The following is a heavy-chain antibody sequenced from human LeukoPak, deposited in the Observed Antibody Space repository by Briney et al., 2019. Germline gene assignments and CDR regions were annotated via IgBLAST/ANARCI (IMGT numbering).Heavy chain of an antibody. J-gene: IGHJ5*02. CDR2: IYYSGST. CDR1: GGSISSGDYY. Sequence: PSETLSLTCTVSGGSISSGDYYWRWLRQPPGKGLEWIGYIYYSGSTYYNPSLKSRVTISVDTSKNQFSLKLSSVTAADTAVYYCARGTYYDFWSGYTNWFDPWGQGTLVTVSS. D-gene: IGHD3-3*01. CDR3: ARGTYYDFWSGYTNWFDP. V-gene: IGHV4-30-4*08.